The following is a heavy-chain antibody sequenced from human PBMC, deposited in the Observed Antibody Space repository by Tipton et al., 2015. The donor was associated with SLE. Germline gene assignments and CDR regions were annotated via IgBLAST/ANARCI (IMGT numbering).Heavy chain of an antibody. CDR1: GFTFSDYA. V-gene: IGHV3-21*01. Sequence: SLRLSCTASGFTFSDYALTWVRQAPGKGLEWVSVIGGSGINPYYADSVKGRFTISRDNVKNSLYVQMNSLRAEDTAVYYCARDKPSYYDSSGLDYWGQGTLVTVSS. CDR2: IGGSGINP. D-gene: IGHD3-22*01. J-gene: IGHJ4*02. CDR3: ARDKPSYYDSSGLDY.